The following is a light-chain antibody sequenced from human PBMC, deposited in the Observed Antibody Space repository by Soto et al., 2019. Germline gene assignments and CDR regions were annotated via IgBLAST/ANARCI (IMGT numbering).Light chain of an antibody. V-gene: IGKV1-39*01. CDR3: QQRHSTPIT. J-gene: IGKJ5*01. CDR2: AAS. Sequence: DSQSAQSRSSVAPCGRRIITITCRTSQSISSYLSWYQQKPGEAPKLLIFAASSLQGGVPSRFSGSGYETDYTLTIRSLQPEDFATYNCQQRHSTPITFGQGTRLEI. CDR1: QSISSY.